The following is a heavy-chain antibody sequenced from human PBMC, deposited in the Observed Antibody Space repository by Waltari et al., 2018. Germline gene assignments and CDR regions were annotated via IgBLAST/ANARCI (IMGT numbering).Heavy chain of an antibody. J-gene: IGHJ4*02. Sequence: VQLVQSGAEVKKPGESLKISCKGSGYSFTSYGISWVRQAPGQGLEWMGWINPYNGNTKYIERVQGRVTLTTDTSTNTAYMELRSLRSDDTAMYYCARDPFAPFYWGQGTLVTVSS. V-gene: IGHV1-18*01. D-gene: IGHD3-10*01. CDR3: ARDPFAPFY. CDR1: GYSFTSYG. CDR2: INPYNGNT.